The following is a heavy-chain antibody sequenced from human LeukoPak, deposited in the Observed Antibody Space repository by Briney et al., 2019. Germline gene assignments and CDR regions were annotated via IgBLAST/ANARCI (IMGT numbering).Heavy chain of an antibody. CDR2: ISGSGGST. V-gene: IGHV3-23*01. CDR1: GFTFSSYA. D-gene: IGHD3-10*01. CDR3: AKMPPSYYYGSGSYLDY. Sequence: GGSLRLSCAASGFTFSSYAMSWVRQAPGKGLEWVSAISGSGGSTYYADSVKGRFTISRDNSKNTLYLQMSSLRAEDTAVYYCAKMPPSYYYGSGSYLDYWGQGTLVTVSS. J-gene: IGHJ4*02.